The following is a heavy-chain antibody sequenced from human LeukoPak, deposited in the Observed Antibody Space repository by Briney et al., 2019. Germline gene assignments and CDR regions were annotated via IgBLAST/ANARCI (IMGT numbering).Heavy chain of an antibody. Sequence: ASVKVSCKASGYTFTGYYMHWVRQATGQGLEWMGWMNPNSGNTGYAQKFQGRVTITADKSTSTAYMELSSLRSEDTAVYYCARVAVAASFDYWGQGTLVTISS. V-gene: IGHV1-8*03. D-gene: IGHD6-19*01. CDR3: ARVAVAASFDY. CDR1: GYTFTGYY. CDR2: MNPNSGNT. J-gene: IGHJ4*02.